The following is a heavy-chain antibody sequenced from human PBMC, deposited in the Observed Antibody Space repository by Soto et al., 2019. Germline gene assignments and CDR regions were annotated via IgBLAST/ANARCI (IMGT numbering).Heavy chain of an antibody. CDR3: ARVKATLYRHYYFDY. CDR1: GGTINSGDYF. CDR2: IFYTGST. Sequence: SETLSLTCSVSGGTINSGDYFWSWIRQPPGKGLEWIGSIFYTGSTYYSPSLKSRASMSMDPSKNLFSLMLRSLTAADTGVYFCARVKATLYRHYYFDYWGQGTPVTVSS. V-gene: IGHV4-30-4*01. D-gene: IGHD5-12*01. J-gene: IGHJ4*02.